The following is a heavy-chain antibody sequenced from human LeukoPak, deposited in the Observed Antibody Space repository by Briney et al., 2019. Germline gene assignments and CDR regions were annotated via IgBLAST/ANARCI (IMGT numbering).Heavy chain of an antibody. CDR2: ISSRSTYM. J-gene: IGHJ6*03. Sequence: PGGSLRLSCAASGFTFSSYTMNWVRQAPGKGLEWVSSISSRSTYMYYADSMRGRFTISRDNAKNSLYLHINNLRAEDTAVYYCAREENIAVAATPPWNYYYVDVWGKGTTVTVSS. CDR3: AREENIAVAATPPWNYYYVDV. D-gene: IGHD6-19*01. CDR1: GFTFSSYT. V-gene: IGHV3-21*01.